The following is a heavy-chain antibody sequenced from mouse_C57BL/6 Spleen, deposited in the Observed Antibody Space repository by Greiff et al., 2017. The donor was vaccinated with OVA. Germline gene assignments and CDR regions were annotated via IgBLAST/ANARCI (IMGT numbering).Heavy chain of an antibody. J-gene: IGHJ2*01. CDR1: GYTFPSSC. V-gene: IGHV1-69*01. CDR3: AREGNWVPFDD. D-gene: IGHD4-1*01. Sequence: VQLQQPGAELVMPGASVKLSCTASGYTFPSSCMHWVKQRPGQGLEWIGEIDPSDSYTNYTPKFKGKSTLPVDTSSSTAYLQLSSLTSEDSAVSYCAREGNWVPFDDWGQGTTLTVSS. CDR2: IDPSDSYT.